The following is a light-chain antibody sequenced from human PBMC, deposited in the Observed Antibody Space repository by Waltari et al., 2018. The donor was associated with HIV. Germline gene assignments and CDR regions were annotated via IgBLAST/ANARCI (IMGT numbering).Light chain of an antibody. Sequence: DIQMTQSPSSLSASVGDSVTITCRASQTVNNKLNWYQQKPSEAPKVVIYDAYTLQSGVPSRFRGGGSWTDFTLTITSLQLDDFATYFCQQSFSYPLTFGPGTKVDI. CDR2: DAY. CDR1: QTVNNK. CDR3: QQSFSYPLT. V-gene: IGKV1-39*01. J-gene: IGKJ3*01.